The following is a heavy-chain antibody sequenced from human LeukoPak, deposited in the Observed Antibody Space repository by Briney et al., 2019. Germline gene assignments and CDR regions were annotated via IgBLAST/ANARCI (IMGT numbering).Heavy chain of an antibody. V-gene: IGHV1-2*02. Sequence: ASVKVSCKASGYTFTGYYMHWVRQAPGQGLEWMGWINPNSGGTNYAQKFQGRVTMTRDTSISTAYMELSRLRSDDTAVYYCARGSYYDSSGYSADAFDIWGQGTMVTVSS. J-gene: IGHJ3*02. D-gene: IGHD3-22*01. CDR2: INPNSGGT. CDR3: ARGSYYDSSGYSADAFDI. CDR1: GYTFTGYY.